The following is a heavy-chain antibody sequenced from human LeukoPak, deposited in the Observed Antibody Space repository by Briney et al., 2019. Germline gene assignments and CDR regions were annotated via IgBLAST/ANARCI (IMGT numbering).Heavy chain of an antibody. V-gene: IGHV1-69*04. D-gene: IGHD4-11*01. Sequence: SVKVSCKASGGTFSSYTISWVRQAPGQGLEWMGRIIPILGIANYAQKFQGRVTITADKSTSTAYMELSSLRSEDTAVYYCARDSMTTAGYYYYYDMDVWGKGTTVTVSS. CDR3: ARDSMTTAGYYYYYDMDV. J-gene: IGHJ6*03. CDR1: GGTFSSYT. CDR2: IIPILGIA.